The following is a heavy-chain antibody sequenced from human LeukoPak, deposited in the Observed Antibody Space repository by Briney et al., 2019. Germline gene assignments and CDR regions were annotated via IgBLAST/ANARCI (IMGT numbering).Heavy chain of an antibody. D-gene: IGHD3-3*01. V-gene: IGHV3-73*01. Sequence: PGGSLRLSCAASGFTFSGSAMHWVRQASRKGLEWVGRIRSKVNSYATAYAASVKGRFTISRDDSKNTAYLQMNSLKTEDTAVYYCTRQGLAWEHTTPNWGQGTLVTVSS. CDR1: GFTFSGSA. CDR2: IRSKVNSYAT. CDR3: TRQGLAWEHTTPN. J-gene: IGHJ4*02.